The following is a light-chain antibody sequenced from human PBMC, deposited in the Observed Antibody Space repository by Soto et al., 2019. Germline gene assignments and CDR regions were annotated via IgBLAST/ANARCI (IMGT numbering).Light chain of an antibody. V-gene: IGKV2-28*01. CDR3: MQTLQSPWT. J-gene: IGKJ1*01. CDR1: QSLLHSNGYNY. CDR2: MGS. Sequence: LSLPVTPGEPASISCRSSQSLLHSNGYNYLDWYLQKPGQSPQLLICMGSNRASGVPDRFSGSGSGTDFTLTISRVEAEDFGVYYCMQTLQSPWTFGQGTKVDIK.